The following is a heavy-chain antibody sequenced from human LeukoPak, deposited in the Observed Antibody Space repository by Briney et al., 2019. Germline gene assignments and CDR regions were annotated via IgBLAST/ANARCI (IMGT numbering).Heavy chain of an antibody. CDR1: GYSFTSYW. CDR3: ARGYYYDSSACGY. CDR2: IYPGDSDT. D-gene: IGHD3-22*01. V-gene: IGHV5-51*01. J-gene: IGHJ4*02. Sequence: GESLKISCKGSGYSFTSYWIGWVRQMPGKGLGWMGIIYPGDSDTRYSPSFQGQVTISADKSISTAYLQWSSLKASDTAMYYCARGYYYDSSACGYWGQGTLVTVSS.